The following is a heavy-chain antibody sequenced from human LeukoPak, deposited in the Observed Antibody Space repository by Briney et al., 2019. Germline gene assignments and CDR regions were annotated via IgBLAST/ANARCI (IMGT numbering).Heavy chain of an antibody. Sequence: PGGSLRLSCATPTFTFSSYSMNWVRQGPGKGLERVSSISSGSKYIYNADSVKGRFTISRDNAKNSLYLQMNSLRAEDTAVYYCARALSYSYGSMDFWGQGTLVIVSS. J-gene: IGHJ4*02. CDR2: ISSGSKYI. D-gene: IGHD5-18*01. CDR1: TFTFSSYS. CDR3: ARALSYSYGSMDF. V-gene: IGHV3-21*01.